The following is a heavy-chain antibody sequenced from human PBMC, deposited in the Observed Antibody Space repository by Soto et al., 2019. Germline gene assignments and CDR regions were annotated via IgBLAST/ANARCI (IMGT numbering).Heavy chain of an antibody. CDR1: GITFTSSA. Sequence: GGSLRLSCAASGITFTSSAMSWVRQAPGKGLDWVSAVSGSGAITSYADSVKGRFTISRDNSKSTLYLQMNSLRVEDTAVYYCASSQAMVRGGRAFDFWGQGTMVTVSS. CDR3: ASSQAMVRGGRAFDF. J-gene: IGHJ3*01. D-gene: IGHD3-10*01. CDR2: VSGSGAIT. V-gene: IGHV3-23*01.